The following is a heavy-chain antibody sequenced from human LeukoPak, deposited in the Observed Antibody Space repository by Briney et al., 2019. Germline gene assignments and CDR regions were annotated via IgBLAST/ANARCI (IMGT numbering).Heavy chain of an antibody. V-gene: IGHV1-8*01. CDR2: MNPNSGNT. Sequence: ASVKVSCKASGYTFTSYDINWVRQATGQGLEWMGWMNPNSGNTGYAQKFQGRVNMTRNTSISTAYMELSSLRSEDTAVYYCARAQPYYDFWSGYYTPYYYYYYMDVWGKGTTVTVSS. CDR3: ARAQPYYDFWSGYYTPYYYYYYMDV. CDR1: GYTFTSYD. J-gene: IGHJ6*03. D-gene: IGHD3-3*01.